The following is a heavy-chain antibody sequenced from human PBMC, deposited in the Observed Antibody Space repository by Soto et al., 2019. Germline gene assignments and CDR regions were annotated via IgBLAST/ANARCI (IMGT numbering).Heavy chain of an antibody. CDR2: ITTNGGGT. CDR3: VKEESASGSSWFDP. J-gene: IGHJ5*02. D-gene: IGHD2-2*01. Sequence: GGSLRLSCSASGFTFSDYAMHWVRQAAGKGLEYVSSITTNGGGTNYADSVKGRFSISRDNSKNTVHLQMSSLRQEDTAVYYCVKEESASGSSWFDPWGQGTQVTVSS. V-gene: IGHV3-64D*06. CDR1: GFTFSDYA.